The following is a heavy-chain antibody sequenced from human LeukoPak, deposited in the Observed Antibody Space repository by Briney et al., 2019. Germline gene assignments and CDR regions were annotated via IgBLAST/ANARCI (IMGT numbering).Heavy chain of an antibody. D-gene: IGHD3-22*01. V-gene: IGHV5-51*01. CDR2: IYPGDSDT. J-gene: IGHJ3*02. Sequence: KPGESLNISCKGSGYSFTSYWIGWVRQMPGKGLEWMGIIYPGDSDTRYSPSFQGQVTISADKSISTAYLQWSSLKASDTAMYYCARSLEGDSSGYYGYAFDIWGQGTMVTVSS. CDR3: ARSLEGDSSGYYGYAFDI. CDR1: GYSFTSYW.